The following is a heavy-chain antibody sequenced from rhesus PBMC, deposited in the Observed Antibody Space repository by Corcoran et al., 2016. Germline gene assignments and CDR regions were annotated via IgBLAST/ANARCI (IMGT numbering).Heavy chain of an antibody. Sequence: EVQLVESGGGLVQPGGSLRLSCAASGFTFSDYYMSWVRQAPGKGLVWVSSIIIASSYISYAYSVKGRFTISRDNAKNSLSLQMNSLKTEDTALYYCTRAYSNYHFDYWGQGVLVTVSS. CDR3: TRAYSNYHFDY. V-gene: IGHV3S4*01. D-gene: IGHD4-23*01. CDR2: IIIASSYI. J-gene: IGHJ4*01. CDR1: GFTFSDYY.